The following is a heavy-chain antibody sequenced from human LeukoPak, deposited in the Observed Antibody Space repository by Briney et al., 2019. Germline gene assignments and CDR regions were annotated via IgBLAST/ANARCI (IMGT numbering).Heavy chain of an antibody. CDR2: INHSGST. CDR1: GGSFSGYY. Sequence: PSETLSLTCAVYGGSFSGYYWSWIRQPPGKGLEWMGEINHSGSTNYNPSLKRRVTISVDTSKNQFSLKLSSVPAADTAVYSCARGKGRRSSHFYYGMDVWGQGTTVTVSS. D-gene: IGHD6-13*01. J-gene: IGHJ6*02. CDR3: ARGKGRRSSHFYYGMDV. V-gene: IGHV4-34*01.